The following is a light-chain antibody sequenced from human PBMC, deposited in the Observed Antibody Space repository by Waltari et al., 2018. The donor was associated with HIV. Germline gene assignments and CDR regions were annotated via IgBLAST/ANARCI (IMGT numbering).Light chain of an antibody. CDR2: AAS. J-gene: IGKJ4*01. Sequence: DIQMTQSPSSLPASVGDRVTITCRASQAISNSLAWYQQKPGKAPKLLLYAASRLESGVPSRFSGSRSGTDYALTISSPQPEDFAVYYCQQYFSPPPLTFGGGTKVEIK. CDR3: QQYFSPPPLT. V-gene: IGKV1-NL1*01. CDR1: QAISNS.